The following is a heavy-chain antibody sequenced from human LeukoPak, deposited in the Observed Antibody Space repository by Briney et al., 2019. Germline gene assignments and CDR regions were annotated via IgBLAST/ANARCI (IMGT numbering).Heavy chain of an antibody. CDR2: INPSGGST. V-gene: IGHV1-46*01. J-gene: IGHJ4*02. CDR3: ARGGVRTGIQLWEFGY. CDR1: ASTFTSYY. D-gene: IGHD5-18*01. Sequence: ASVKVSCKASASTFTSYYMHWVRQAPGQGLEWMGIINPSGGSTSYAPKFQGRGTMTWGTTTSTVYMVLSSLRSEDTAVDYCARGGVRTGIQLWEFGYWGQGTLVTVSS.